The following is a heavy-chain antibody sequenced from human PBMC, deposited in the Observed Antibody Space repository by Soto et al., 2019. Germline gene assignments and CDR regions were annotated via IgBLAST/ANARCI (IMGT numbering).Heavy chain of an antibody. Sequence: SDTLYLACTFSCGSIISGGYSWSWIRQPPGKGLEWIGYIYHSGSTYYNPSLKSRVTISLDRSKNHFSLKLSSVSAADTAVYYCARAQWLVLDYWGQGTLVTVSS. V-gene: IGHV4-30-2*01. J-gene: IGHJ4*02. D-gene: IGHD6-19*01. CDR2: IYHSGST. CDR1: CGSIISGGYS. CDR3: ARAQWLVLDY.